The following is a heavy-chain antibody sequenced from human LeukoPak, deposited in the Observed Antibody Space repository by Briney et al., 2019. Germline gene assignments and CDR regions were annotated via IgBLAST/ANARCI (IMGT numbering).Heavy chain of an antibody. V-gene: IGHV3-30*02. CDR2: IRYDGTSK. J-gene: IGHJ4*02. CDR3: AKDLGGTFDY. CDR1: EFTFTSYA. D-gene: IGHD1-26*01. Sequence: SGGSLRLSCAASEFTFTSYAMHWFRQAPGKGLEWVAFIRYDGTSKYYADSVKGRFTISRDDSENTLYLQMNSLTAEDTAVYYCAKDLGGTFDYWGQGTLVTVSS.